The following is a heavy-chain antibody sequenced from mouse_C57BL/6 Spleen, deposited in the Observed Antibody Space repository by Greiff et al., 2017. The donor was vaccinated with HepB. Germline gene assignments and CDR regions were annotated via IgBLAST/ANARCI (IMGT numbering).Heavy chain of an antibody. J-gene: IGHJ2*01. CDR1: GYSITSGYG. V-gene: IGHV3-2*02. D-gene: IGHD1-2*01. CDR3: ARTARIKY. CDR2: ISYSGST. Sequence: DVKLQESGPGLVKPSQSLSLTCTVTGYSITSGYGWNWIRQFPGNKLEWMGYISYSGSTNYNPSIKSRIPITRDTSKNQFFLQLNSVTTEDTATYYCARTARIKYWGQGTTLTVSS.